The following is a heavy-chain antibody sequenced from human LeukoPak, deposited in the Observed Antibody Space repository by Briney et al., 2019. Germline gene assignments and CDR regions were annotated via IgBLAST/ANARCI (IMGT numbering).Heavy chain of an antibody. J-gene: IGHJ3*02. CDR3: ARLGEGGYCSITSCYDAFDI. CDR1: GYSFTSYW. V-gene: IGHV5-51*01. D-gene: IGHD2-2*01. Sequence: GESLKISCKGSGYSFTSYWIGWVRQMPGKGLEWMGIIYPGDSDTRYSPSFQGQVTISADKSISTSYLQWSSLKASDTAMYYCARLGEGGYCSITSCYDAFDIWGQGTMVTVSS. CDR2: IYPGDSDT.